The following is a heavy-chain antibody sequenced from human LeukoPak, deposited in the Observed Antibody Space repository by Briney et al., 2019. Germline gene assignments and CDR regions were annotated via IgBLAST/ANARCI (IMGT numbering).Heavy chain of an antibody. Sequence: SETLSLTCTVSGYSISSGDYWGWIRQPPGKGLEWIGSIYHSGRTYYNPSLESRVTISLDTSKNQFSLRLTSVTAADTAVYYCARGSTIFGNWGQGTLVTVSS. D-gene: IGHD3-3*01. CDR1: GYSISSGDY. CDR2: IYHSGRT. CDR3: ARGSTIFGN. V-gene: IGHV4-38-2*02. J-gene: IGHJ4*02.